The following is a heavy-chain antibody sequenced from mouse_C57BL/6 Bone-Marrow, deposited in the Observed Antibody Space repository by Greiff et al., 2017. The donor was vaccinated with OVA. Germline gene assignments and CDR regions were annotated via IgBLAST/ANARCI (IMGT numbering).Heavy chain of an antibody. V-gene: IGHV1-36*01. CDR3: YYQRGYWYFDV. CDR1: GFTFTDYY. Sequence: EVKLVESGPVLVKPGPSVKISCKASGFTFTDYYMHWVKQSHGKSLEWIGLVYPYNGGTSYNQKFKGKATLTVDTSSSTAYMELNSLTSEDSAVYYCYYQRGYWYFDVWGTGTTVTVSS. D-gene: IGHD1-1*01. CDR2: VYPYNGGT. J-gene: IGHJ1*03.